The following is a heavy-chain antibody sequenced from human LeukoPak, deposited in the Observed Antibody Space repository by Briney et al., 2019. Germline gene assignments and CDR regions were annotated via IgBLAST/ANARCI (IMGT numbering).Heavy chain of an antibody. Sequence: GVSVKVSCKVSGYTLTELSMHWVRQAPGKGLEWMGGFDPEDGETIYAQKFQGRVTMTEDTSTDTAYMELSSLRSEDTAVYYCAIYNHYYDSSGYRALDYWGQGTLVTVSS. CDR1: GYTLTELS. V-gene: IGHV1-24*01. D-gene: IGHD3-22*01. J-gene: IGHJ4*02. CDR3: AIYNHYYDSSGYRALDY. CDR2: FDPEDGET.